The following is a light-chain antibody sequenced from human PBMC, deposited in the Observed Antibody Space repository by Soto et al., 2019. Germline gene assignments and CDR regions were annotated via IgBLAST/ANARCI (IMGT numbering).Light chain of an antibody. CDR3: SSYTSSSNV. J-gene: IGLJ1*01. CDR1: SSDVGGYNY. Sequence: YALTQPASVSGSPGQSITISCTGTSSDVGGYNYVSWYQQHPGKAPKLMIYDVSNRPSGVSNRFSGSKSGNTASLTISGLQAEDEADYYCSSYTSSSNVFGTGTKLTVL. V-gene: IGLV2-14*01. CDR2: DVS.